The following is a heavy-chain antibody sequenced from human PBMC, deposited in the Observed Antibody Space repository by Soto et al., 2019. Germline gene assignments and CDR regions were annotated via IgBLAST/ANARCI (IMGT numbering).Heavy chain of an antibody. CDR1: GFTFSSYW. J-gene: IGHJ6*02. CDR3: ARGTGDRKGYYYYGMDV. CDR2: INSDGSST. V-gene: IGHV3-74*01. D-gene: IGHD7-27*01. Sequence: GGSLRLSCAASGFTFSSYWMHWVRQAPGKGLVWVSRINSDGSSTSYADSVKGRFTISRDNAKNTLYLQMNSLRAEDTAVYYCARGTGDRKGYYYYGMDVWGQGTTVTVSS.